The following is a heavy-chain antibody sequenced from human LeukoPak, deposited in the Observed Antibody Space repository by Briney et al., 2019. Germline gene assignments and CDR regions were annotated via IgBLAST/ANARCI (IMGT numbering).Heavy chain of an antibody. CDR1: GYSFNTYW. V-gene: IGHV5-51*01. CDR2: IYPGDSDT. CDR3: ARLPSYSVVTPFDY. J-gene: IGHJ4*02. D-gene: IGHD4-23*01. Sequence: GESLKISCQASGYSFNTYWIGWVRQLPGKGLEWMGIIYPGDSDTRYSPSFQGQVTISADKSISTAYLQWSSLKASDTAMYYCARLPSYSVVTPFDYWGQGTPVTVSS.